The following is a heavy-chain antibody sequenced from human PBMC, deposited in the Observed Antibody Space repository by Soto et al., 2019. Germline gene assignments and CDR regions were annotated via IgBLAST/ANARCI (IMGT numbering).Heavy chain of an antibody. Sequence: GSLRLSCAASGFTFSDYYMNWIRQAPGKGLEWVSYISSSSSYTNYADSVKGRFTISRDNAKNSLYLQMNSLRAEDTAVYYCAKDSMTTVTPDAFDIWGQGTMVTVSS. V-gene: IGHV3-11*05. CDR2: ISSSSSYT. CDR1: GFTFSDYY. CDR3: AKDSMTTVTPDAFDI. D-gene: IGHD4-17*01. J-gene: IGHJ3*02.